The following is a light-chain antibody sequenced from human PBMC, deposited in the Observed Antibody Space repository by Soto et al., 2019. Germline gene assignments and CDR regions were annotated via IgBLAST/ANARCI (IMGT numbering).Light chain of an antibody. J-gene: IGKJ5*01. Sequence: EIVLTQSPGTLSLSPGERATLSCRASQSVSSTYLAWYQQKPGQAPRLLIYAASSRATGIPDRFSGSGSGTDFTLTISRLEPEEFAVYYCQRYGGSFITFGQGTRLEIK. V-gene: IGKV3-20*01. CDR2: AAS. CDR1: QSVSSTY. CDR3: QRYGGSFIT.